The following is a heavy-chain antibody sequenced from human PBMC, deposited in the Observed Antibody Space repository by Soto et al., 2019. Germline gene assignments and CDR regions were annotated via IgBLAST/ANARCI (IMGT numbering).Heavy chain of an antibody. Sequence: KPSETLSLTCTVSGGSISSYYLSWIRQPPGKGLEWIGYIYYSGSTNYNPSLKSRVTISVDTSKNQFSLKLSSVTAADTAVYYCARALGPQWELLPNWFDPWGQGTLVTVSS. J-gene: IGHJ5*02. V-gene: IGHV4-59*01. CDR3: ARALGPQWELLPNWFDP. CDR1: GGSISSYY. CDR2: IYYSGST. D-gene: IGHD1-26*01.